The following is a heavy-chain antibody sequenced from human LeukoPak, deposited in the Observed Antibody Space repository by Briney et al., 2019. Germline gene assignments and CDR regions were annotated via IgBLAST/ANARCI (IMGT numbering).Heavy chain of an antibody. V-gene: IGHV5-51*01. CDR1: GYSFTSYW. Sequence: GESLQISCQGSGYSFTSYWIGWVRQLPGKGLEWMGIIYPGDSDTRYSPSFQGQVTISADKSISTAYLQWSSLKASDTAMYYCARHNGRLGYWFDPWGQGTLVTVSS. D-gene: IGHD2-8*01. CDR2: IYPGDSDT. J-gene: IGHJ5*02. CDR3: ARHNGRLGYWFDP.